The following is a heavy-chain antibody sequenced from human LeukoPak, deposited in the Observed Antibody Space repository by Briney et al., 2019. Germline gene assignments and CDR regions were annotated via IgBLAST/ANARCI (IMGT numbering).Heavy chain of an antibody. D-gene: IGHD3-10*01. Sequence: GGSLRLSCAASGFTFSSYAMHWVRQAPGKGLEWVAVISYDGSNKYYADSVKGRFTISRDNAKTSLYLQMNSLRAEDTAVYYCAKMETLWFGELLGDYWGQGTLVTVSS. CDR1: GFTFSSYA. J-gene: IGHJ4*02. CDR3: AKMETLWFGELLGDY. V-gene: IGHV3-30-3*02. CDR2: ISYDGSNK.